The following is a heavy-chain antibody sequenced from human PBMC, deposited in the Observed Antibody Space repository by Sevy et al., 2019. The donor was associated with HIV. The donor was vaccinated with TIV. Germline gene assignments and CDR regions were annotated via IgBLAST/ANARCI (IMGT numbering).Heavy chain of an antibody. D-gene: IGHD6-19*01. CDR2: IIHDGGER. V-gene: IGHV3-7*01. Sequence: GGSLRLSCVASRFTFSNYWMSWVRQAPGKGLEWVANIIHDGGERYYLDSVRGRFTISRDNAKNSVYLQMNSLRAEDTAVYYCAREAVAGRSGPWKADYYYAGMDVWGQGTTVTVSS. CDR3: AREAVAGRSGPWKADYYYAGMDV. CDR1: RFTFSNYW. J-gene: IGHJ6*02.